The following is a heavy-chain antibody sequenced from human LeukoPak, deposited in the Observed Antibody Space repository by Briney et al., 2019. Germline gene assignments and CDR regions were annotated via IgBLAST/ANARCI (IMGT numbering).Heavy chain of an antibody. Sequence: GGSLRLSCAASGFTFSSYGMYWVRQAPGKGLEWVAFTRYDGSNKYYADSVKGRFTISRDNSKNTLHLKMNSLRAEDTAVYYCARAPPYSSSWYYFDYWGQGTLVTVSS. D-gene: IGHD6-13*01. J-gene: IGHJ4*02. CDR1: GFTFSSYG. CDR3: ARAPPYSSSWYYFDY. CDR2: TRYDGSNK. V-gene: IGHV3-30*02.